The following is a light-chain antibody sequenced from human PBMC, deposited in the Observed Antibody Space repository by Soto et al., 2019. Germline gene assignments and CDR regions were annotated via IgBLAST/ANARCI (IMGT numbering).Light chain of an antibody. Sequence: QSALTQPASVSGSPGQSITISCTGSGRDIGAYDYVSWYQQHPGKAPKLIIYGVKNRPSGVSNRFSASKSAFTASLTISGLQTEDEAYSYCSSYTTSYFYVFGPVTKVTVL. CDR3: SSYTTSYFYV. J-gene: IGLJ1*01. V-gene: IGLV2-14*01. CDR1: GRDIGAYDY. CDR2: GVK.